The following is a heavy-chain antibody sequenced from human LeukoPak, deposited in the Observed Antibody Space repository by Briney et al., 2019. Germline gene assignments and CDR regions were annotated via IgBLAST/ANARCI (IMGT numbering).Heavy chain of an antibody. Sequence: ASVKVSCKASGYTFTSYHINWVRQATGQGLEWVGWMNPNNSDIGYAQKFQGRVTMTEDTSTDTAYMELSSLRSEDTAVYYCATPAFDIWGQGTMVTVSS. CDR2: MNPNNSDI. CDR3: ATPAFDI. J-gene: IGHJ3*02. V-gene: IGHV1-8*01. CDR1: GYTFTSYH.